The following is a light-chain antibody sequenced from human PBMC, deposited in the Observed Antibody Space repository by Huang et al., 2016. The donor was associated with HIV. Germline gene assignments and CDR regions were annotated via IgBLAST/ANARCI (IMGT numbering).Light chain of an antibody. Sequence: IVVTQSPDSLAVSLGGRAAIHCKSSQSVLYSSNNNNYLAWYQQKPGQSPARLIYWAATRAPGVPDRFNGSGSGTDFTLTISSLQAEDVALYYCQQYFSTPLTFGGGTRVDIK. CDR3: QQYFSTPLT. CDR1: QSVLYSSNNNNY. J-gene: IGKJ4*01. V-gene: IGKV4-1*01. CDR2: WAA.